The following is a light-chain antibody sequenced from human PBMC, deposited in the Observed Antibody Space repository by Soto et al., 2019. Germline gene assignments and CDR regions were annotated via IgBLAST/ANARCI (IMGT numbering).Light chain of an antibody. CDR1: SSDVGSYNL. CDR2: EVS. CDR3: CSYAGSRTPLI. V-gene: IGLV2-23*02. J-gene: IGLJ1*01. Sequence: QSALTQAASVSGSPGQSMTISCTGTSSDVGSYNLVSWYQQHPGKAPKLMIYEVSTRPSGLSNRFSGSKSGNTASLTISGLQAEDEADYYCCSYAGSRTPLIFGTGTKLTVL.